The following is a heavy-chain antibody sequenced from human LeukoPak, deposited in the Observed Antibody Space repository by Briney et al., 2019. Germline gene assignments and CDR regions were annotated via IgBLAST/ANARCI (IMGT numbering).Heavy chain of an antibody. Sequence: SETLSLTCTVSGGSISSYYWRWIRQPPGKGLEWIGYIYYSGSTNYNPSLKSRVTISVDTSKNQFSLKLSSVTAADTAVYYCARSGSDYFDYWGQGTLVTVSS. CDR1: GGSISSYY. CDR2: IYYSGST. CDR3: ARSGSDYFDY. V-gene: IGHV4-59*12. J-gene: IGHJ4*02. D-gene: IGHD1-26*01.